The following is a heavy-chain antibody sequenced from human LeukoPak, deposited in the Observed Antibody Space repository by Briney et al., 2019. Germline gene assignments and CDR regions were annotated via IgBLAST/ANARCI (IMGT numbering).Heavy chain of an antibody. D-gene: IGHD3-3*01. Sequence: PGGSLRLSCAASGFTVSSNYMSWVRQAPGKGLEWVSVIYSGGSTYYADSVKGRFTISRDNSKNTLYLQMNSLRAEDTAVYYCARGIRYDFGSGYWFDPWGQGTLVTVSS. CDR1: GFTVSSNY. CDR3: ARGIRYDFGSGYWFDP. V-gene: IGHV3-53*01. CDR2: IYSGGST. J-gene: IGHJ5*02.